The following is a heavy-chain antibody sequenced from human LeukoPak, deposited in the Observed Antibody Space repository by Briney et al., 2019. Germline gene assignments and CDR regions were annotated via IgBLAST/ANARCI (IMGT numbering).Heavy chain of an antibody. D-gene: IGHD3-10*01. CDR2: ISSDSTYI. J-gene: IGHJ6*03. Sequence: GGSLRLSCAASGFTFTSYSSTWVRQAPGKGLEWVSSISSDSTYIYYADSVKGRFTISRDNAKSSLYLQMNSLRAEDTAVYYCARHAYYGSGSYYHYYYYMDVWGKGTTVTISS. V-gene: IGHV3-21*04. CDR1: GFTFTSYS. CDR3: ARHAYYGSGSYYHYYYYMDV.